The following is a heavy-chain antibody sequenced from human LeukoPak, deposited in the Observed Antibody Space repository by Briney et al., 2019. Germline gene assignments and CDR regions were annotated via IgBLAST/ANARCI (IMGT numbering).Heavy chain of an antibody. CDR1: GGSISYYY. V-gene: IGHV4-59*01. CDR3: ARAGRVEATYYFDY. Sequence: SETLSLTCTVSGGSISYYYWSWIRQPPGKGLEWIGNIYYSGSTNYNPSLKSRVTISVDTSKNQFSLKLSSVTAADTAVYYCARAGRVEATYYFDYWGQGILVTVSS. J-gene: IGHJ4*02. CDR2: IYYSGST. D-gene: IGHD1-26*01.